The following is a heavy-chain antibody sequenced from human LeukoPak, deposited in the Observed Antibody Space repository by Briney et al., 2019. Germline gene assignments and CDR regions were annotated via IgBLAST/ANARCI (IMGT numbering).Heavy chain of an antibody. Sequence: GGSLRLSCSASGFTFSSYAMIWVRQAPGKGVEGVSGLTGSGGNTYYADSVKGRFTISRDNSKNTLSLQMNSLRAEDAAVYYCVKFRGIQHYNYHMDVWGKGTTVTVSS. CDR1: GFTFSSYA. CDR3: VKFRGIQHYNYHMDV. CDR2: LTGSGGNT. D-gene: IGHD3-10*01. J-gene: IGHJ6*03. V-gene: IGHV3-23*01.